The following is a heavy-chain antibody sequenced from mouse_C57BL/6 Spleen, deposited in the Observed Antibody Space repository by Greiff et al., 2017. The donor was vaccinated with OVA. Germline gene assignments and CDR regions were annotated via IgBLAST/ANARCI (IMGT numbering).Heavy chain of an antibody. CDR3: ARWDDYVSWFAY. J-gene: IGHJ3*01. D-gene: IGHD2-4*01. CDR1: GYTFTSYW. Sequence: QVQLQQPGAELVRPGSSVKLSCKASGYTFTSYWMHWVKQRPIQGLEWIGNIDPSDSETQYNQKFKDKATLTVATSSIPAYMQLSSRTSEDSAVYYCARWDDYVSWFAYWGQGTLVTVYA. CDR2: IDPSDSET. V-gene: IGHV1-52*01.